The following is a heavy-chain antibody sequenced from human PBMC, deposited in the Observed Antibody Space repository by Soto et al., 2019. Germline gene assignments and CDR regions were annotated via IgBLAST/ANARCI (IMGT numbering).Heavy chain of an antibody. CDR1: GYTFTDYW. Sequence: PGESLKISCKGSGYTFTDYWIGWVRQLPGKGLEWMGIIYPGDSDTRYSPSFQGQVTISADKSISTAYLQWSSLKASDTAMYYCATYGSGSYYKDSNNWFDPWGQGTLVTVSS. D-gene: IGHD3-10*01. CDR2: IYPGDSDT. J-gene: IGHJ5*02. CDR3: ATYGSGSYYKDSNNWFDP. V-gene: IGHV5-51*01.